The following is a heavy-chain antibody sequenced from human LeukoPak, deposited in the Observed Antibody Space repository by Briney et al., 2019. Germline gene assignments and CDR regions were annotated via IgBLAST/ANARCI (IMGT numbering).Heavy chain of an antibody. CDR2: IWYDGSNK. V-gene: IGHV3-33*01. Sequence: GGSLRLSCAASGFTFSSYGMHWLRQAPGKGLEWVAVIWYDGSNKYYADSVKGRFTISRDNSKNTLYLQMNSLRAEDTAVYYCARDEGYDSLTGYYKGSPDYWGQGTLVTVSS. CDR3: ARDEGYDSLTGYYKGSPDY. J-gene: IGHJ4*02. D-gene: IGHD3-9*01. CDR1: GFTFSSYG.